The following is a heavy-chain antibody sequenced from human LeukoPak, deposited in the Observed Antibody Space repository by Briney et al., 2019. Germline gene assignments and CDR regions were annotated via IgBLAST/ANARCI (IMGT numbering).Heavy chain of an antibody. CDR2: INHSGST. CDR1: GGSFSGYY. D-gene: IGHD2-2*01. V-gene: IGHV4-34*01. CDR3: ARGSTYCSSTSCYPAYYYYYYMDV. Sequence: SEALSLTCAVYGGSFSGYYWSWIRQPPGKGLEWIGEINHSGSTNYNPSLKSRVTISVDTSKNQFSLKLSSVTAADTAVYYCARGSTYCSSTSCYPAYYYYYYMDVWGKGTTVTVSS. J-gene: IGHJ6*03.